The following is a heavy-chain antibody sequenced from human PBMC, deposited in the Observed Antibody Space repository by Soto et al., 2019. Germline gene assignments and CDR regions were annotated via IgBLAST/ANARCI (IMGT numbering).Heavy chain of an antibody. CDR3: ARDSSGPGYSYGKFDY. J-gene: IGHJ4*02. CDR2: IYYSGMT. V-gene: IGHV4-31*03. CDR1: GVSVSTGGYF. Sequence: SETLSLTCTVSGVSVSTGGYFWTWIRQHPGKGLEWIGNIYYSGMTYYNPSLRGRVSISLVPSESQFSLKLNSVTAADTAVYYCARDSSGPGYSYGKFDYWGQGALVTVSS. D-gene: IGHD5-18*01.